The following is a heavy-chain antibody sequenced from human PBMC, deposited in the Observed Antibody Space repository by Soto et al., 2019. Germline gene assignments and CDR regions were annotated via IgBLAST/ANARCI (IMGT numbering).Heavy chain of an antibody. J-gene: IGHJ3*02. CDR1: GFTLGTSG. D-gene: IGHD3-22*01. Sequence: QVQLAESGGGVVQPGRSLTITCAASGFTLGTSGMHWVRQVSGQGLEWVAVISNDGGDKYYSDSVMGRFTISRDNSKNTLVLQMISLRAEDTAVYFCAKEFFDSLVFFPSLDSLDIWGQGTVVTVSS. V-gene: IGHV3-30*18. CDR3: AKEFFDSLVFFPSLDSLDI. CDR2: ISNDGGDK.